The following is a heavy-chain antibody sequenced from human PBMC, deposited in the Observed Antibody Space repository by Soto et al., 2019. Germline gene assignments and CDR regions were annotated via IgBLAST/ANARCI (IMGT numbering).Heavy chain of an antibody. V-gene: IGHV1-8*01. J-gene: IGHJ4*02. D-gene: IGHD6-19*01. Sequence: ASVKVSCKASGYTFTSYDINWVRQATGQGLEWMGWMNPNSGNTGYAQKFQGRVTMTRNTSISTAYMELSSLRSEDTAVYYRARGQVDSRGWYKYYWGQGTLDTVSS. CDR1: GYTFTSYD. CDR2: MNPNSGNT. CDR3: ARGQVDSRGWYKYY.